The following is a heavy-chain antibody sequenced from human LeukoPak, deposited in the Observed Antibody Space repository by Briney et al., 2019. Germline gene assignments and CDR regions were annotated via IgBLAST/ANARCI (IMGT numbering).Heavy chain of an antibody. CDR1: GGSFSGYY. J-gene: IGHJ5*02. CDR2: IKHSGST. CDR3: ARAGDCSSTSCNSWFDP. D-gene: IGHD2-2*01. Sequence: PSETLSLTCAVYGGSFSGYYWSWIRQPPGKGLEWIGEIKHSGSTNYNPSLKSRVTISVDTSKNQFSLKLSSVTAADTAVYYCARAGDCSSTSCNSWFDPWGQGTLVTVSS. V-gene: IGHV4-34*01.